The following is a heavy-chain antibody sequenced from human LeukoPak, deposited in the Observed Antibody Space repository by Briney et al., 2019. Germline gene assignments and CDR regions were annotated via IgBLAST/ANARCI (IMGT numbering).Heavy chain of an antibody. J-gene: IGHJ6*02. D-gene: IGHD3-10*01. CDR1: GGSISSYY. CDR3: ARGRLWFDQYGMDV. CDR2: IYTSGST. V-gene: IGHV4-4*07. Sequence: SETLSLTCTVSGGSISSYYWSWIRQPAGKGLEWIGRIYTSGSTNYNPSLKSRVTISVDTSKNQFSLKLTSVTAADTAVYYCARGRLWFDQYGMDVWGQGTTVTVSS.